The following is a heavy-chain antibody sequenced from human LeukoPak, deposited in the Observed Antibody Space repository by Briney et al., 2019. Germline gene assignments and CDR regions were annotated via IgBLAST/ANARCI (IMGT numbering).Heavy chain of an antibody. CDR2: ISSSGSTI. J-gene: IGHJ4*02. CDR1: GFTFSSYE. CDR3: ARDYGGSSPFDY. V-gene: IGHV3-48*03. Sequence: PGGSLRLSCAASGFTFSSYEMHWVRQAPGKGLEWVSYISSSGSTIYYADSVKGRSTISRDNAKNSLYLQMNSLRAEDTAVYYCARDYGGSSPFDYWGQGTLVTVSS. D-gene: IGHD4-23*01.